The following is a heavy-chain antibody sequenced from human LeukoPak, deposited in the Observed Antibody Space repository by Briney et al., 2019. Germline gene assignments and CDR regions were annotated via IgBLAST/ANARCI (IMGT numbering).Heavy chain of an antibody. CDR3: ARIRAANACAM. J-gene: IGHJ3*02. V-gene: IGHV3-7*01. CDR1: GFTFSGYW. D-gene: IGHD3-3*02. Sequence: GGSLRLSCAASGFTFSGYWWSWVRQAPGKGLEWVANIKQDGSERYYVDSVKGRFTISRDNAKNSLYLQMNSPRAEDTAVFYCARIRAANACAMGAQGTMVTVSS. CDR2: IKQDGSER.